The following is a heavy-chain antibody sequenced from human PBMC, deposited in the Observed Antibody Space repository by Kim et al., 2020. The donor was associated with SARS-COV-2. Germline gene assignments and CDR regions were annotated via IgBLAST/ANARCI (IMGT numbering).Heavy chain of an antibody. CDR3: ARASPPVAGMGGAFDI. CDR1: GFTFDDYG. Sequence: GGSLRLSCAASGFTFDDYGMSWVRQAPGKGLEWVSGINWNGGSTGYADSVKGRFTISRDNAKNSLYLQMNSLRAEDTALYYCARASPPVAGMGGAFDIWGQGTMVTVSS. J-gene: IGHJ3*02. D-gene: IGHD6-19*01. CDR2: INWNGGST. V-gene: IGHV3-20*04.